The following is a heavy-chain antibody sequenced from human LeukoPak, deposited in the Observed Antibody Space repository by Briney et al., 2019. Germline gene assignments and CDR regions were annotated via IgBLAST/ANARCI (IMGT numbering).Heavy chain of an antibody. Sequence: GGSLRLSRAPSVFTAITTYLSCVPHAPGEGLERVSDLYIGGSTYYADSVKGRFTISRDNSKNTLYLQMNSLRAEDTAVYYCAREADTAMVTNAFDIWGQGTMVTVSS. CDR2: LYIGGST. J-gene: IGHJ3*02. D-gene: IGHD5-18*01. CDR1: VFTAITTY. V-gene: IGHV3-53*01. CDR3: AREADTAMVTNAFDI.